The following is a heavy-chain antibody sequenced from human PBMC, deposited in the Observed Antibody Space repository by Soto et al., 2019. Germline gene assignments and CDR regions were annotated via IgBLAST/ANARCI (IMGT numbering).Heavy chain of an antibody. CDR2: IKQDGGEK. J-gene: IGHJ4*02. V-gene: IGHV3-7*04. D-gene: IGHD1-26*01. CDR3: GRDLGDWDSGSYSYDY. Sequence: EVQLVESGGGLVQPGGSLRLSCAASGFTFSSYWMSWVRQAPGKGLEWVANIKQDGGEKNYVDSVKGRFTISRDNAKKSLYLQMNSLRAEDTAVYYCGRDLGDWDSGSYSYDYWGQGTLVTVSS. CDR1: GFTFSSYW.